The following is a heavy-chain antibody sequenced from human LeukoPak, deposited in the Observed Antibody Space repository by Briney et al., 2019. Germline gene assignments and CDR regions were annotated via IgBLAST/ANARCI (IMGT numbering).Heavy chain of an antibody. CDR2: ISSSSSTI. CDR3: ARDDPYDYSNYMVDP. J-gene: IGHJ5*02. Sequence: GGSLRLSCAASGFTFSSYSMNWVRQAPGKGLEWVSYISSSSSTIYYADSVKGRFTISRDNAKNSLYLQMNSLRAEDTAVYYCARDDPYDYSNYMVDPWGQGTLVTVSS. V-gene: IGHV3-48*01. CDR1: GFTFSSYS. D-gene: IGHD4-11*01.